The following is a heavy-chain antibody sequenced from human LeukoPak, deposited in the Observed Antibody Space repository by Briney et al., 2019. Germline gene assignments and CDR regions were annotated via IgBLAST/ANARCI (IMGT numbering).Heavy chain of an antibody. CDR2: ITPDSGDT. J-gene: IGHJ4*02. V-gene: IGHV1-2*02. D-gene: IGHD3-22*01. CDR1: GYIFTGFY. Sequence: ASVTVSCKASGYIFTGFYMHWVRQAPGQGHEWMGWITPDSGDTSVAQKFQDRVTMTRDTSISTAYMELSSLRSDDTALYYCARGYFDSSRRDFDYWGQGTLVTVSS. CDR3: ARGYFDSSRRDFDY.